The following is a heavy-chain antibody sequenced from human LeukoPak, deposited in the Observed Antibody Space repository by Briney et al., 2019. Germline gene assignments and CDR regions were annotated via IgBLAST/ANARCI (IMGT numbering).Heavy chain of an antibody. CDR3: ATDMGGYDFEFDY. J-gene: IGHJ4*02. Sequence: GGSLRLSCAASGFTFSSYTMNWVRQAPGKGLEWVSFISTSSSYIYYADSVKGRFTISRDNAKNSLFLQMNSLRAEDTAVYYCATDMGGYDFEFDYWGQGTLVTVSS. CDR2: ISTSSSYI. D-gene: IGHD5-12*01. CDR1: GFTFSSYT. V-gene: IGHV3-21*01.